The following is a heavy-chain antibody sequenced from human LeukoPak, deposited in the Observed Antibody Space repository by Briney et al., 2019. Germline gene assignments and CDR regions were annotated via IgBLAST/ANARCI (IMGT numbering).Heavy chain of an antibody. J-gene: IGHJ4*02. D-gene: IGHD5-12*01. CDR2: IYHSGST. V-gene: IGHV4-38-2*02. CDR3: ARVIVATTRPGEYFDY. CDR1: GYSISSGYY. Sequence: TSETLSLTCTVSGYSISSGYYWGWIRQPPGKGLEWIGSIYHSGSTYYNPSLKSRVTIPVDTSKNQFSLKLSSVTAADTAVYYCARVIVATTRPGEYFDYWGQGTLVTVSS.